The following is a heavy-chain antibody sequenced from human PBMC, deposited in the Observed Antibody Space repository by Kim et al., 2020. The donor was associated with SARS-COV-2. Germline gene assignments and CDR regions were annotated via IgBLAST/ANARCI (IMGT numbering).Heavy chain of an antibody. D-gene: IGHD7-27*01. J-gene: IGHJ4*02. Sequence: SVKGRFTISRDNAKNSLYLQMNSLRAEDTAVYYCASEGPLSTVVTGAFDYWGQGTLVTVSS. V-gene: IGHV3-11*06. CDR3: ASEGPLSTVVTGAFDY.